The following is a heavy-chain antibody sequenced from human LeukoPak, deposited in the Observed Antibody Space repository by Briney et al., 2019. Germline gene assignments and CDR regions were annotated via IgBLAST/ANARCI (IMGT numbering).Heavy chain of an antibody. D-gene: IGHD3-22*01. CDR2: ISGSGGST. CDR1: GFTFSSYA. CDR3: AKGYDSSGYLPFDY. J-gene: IGHJ4*02. V-gene: IGHV3-23*01. Sequence: GGSLRLSCAASGFTFSSYAMSWARQAPGKGLEWVSAISGSGGSTYYADSVKGRFTISRDNSKNTLYLQMNSLRAEDTAVYYCAKGYDSSGYLPFDYWGQGTLVTVSS.